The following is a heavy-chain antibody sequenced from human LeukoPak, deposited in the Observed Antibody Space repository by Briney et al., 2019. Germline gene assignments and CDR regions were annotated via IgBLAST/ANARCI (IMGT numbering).Heavy chain of an antibody. D-gene: IGHD2-15*01. J-gene: IGHJ6*03. CDR3: ARQKAVVVVAATPDEDYGDYVDYYYYMDV. Sequence: PGGSLRLSCAASGFTFSRYWMSWVRQAPGKGLEWVANIKEDGSEKYYVDSVKDRLTISRDNAKNSLSLQIKSLRAEDTAVCYCARQKAVVVVAATPDEDYGDYVDYYYYMDVWGKGTTVTVSS. V-gene: IGHV3-7*01. CDR1: GFTFSRYW. CDR2: IKEDGSEK.